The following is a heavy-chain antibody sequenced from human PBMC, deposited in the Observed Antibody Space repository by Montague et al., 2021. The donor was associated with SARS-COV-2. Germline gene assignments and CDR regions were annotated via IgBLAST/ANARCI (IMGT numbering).Heavy chain of an antibody. CDR2: FYSVWST. CDR3: ARETMTADAFDI. V-gene: IGHV4-59*02. D-gene: IGHD1-14*01. CDR1: GASVGSSD. J-gene: IGHJ3*02. Sequence: SETLSLTCTVYGASVGSSDWGWIRQSPGKGLEWIGYFYSVWSTDYNPSLKSRATISRDTSKNQFSLKVRSVTAADTAVYYCARETMTADAFDIWGQGTMVTVPS.